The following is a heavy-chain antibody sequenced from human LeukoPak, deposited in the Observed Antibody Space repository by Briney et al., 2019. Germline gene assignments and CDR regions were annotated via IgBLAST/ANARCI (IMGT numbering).Heavy chain of an antibody. V-gene: IGHV3-48*02. CDR1: GFTFSTYS. CDR3: ARDGGGDY. CDR2: ISTASANM. Sequence: GGSLRLSCVASGFTFSTYSMNWVRQAPGKGLEWVSYISTASANMYYADSVKGRFTISRDNAKNSLYLQMSSLRDEDTAVYYCARDGGGDYWGQGTLVTVSS. D-gene: IGHD2-15*01. J-gene: IGHJ4*02.